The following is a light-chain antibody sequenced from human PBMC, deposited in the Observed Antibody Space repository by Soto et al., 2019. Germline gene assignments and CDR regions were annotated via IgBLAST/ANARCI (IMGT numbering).Light chain of an antibody. CDR2: DAS. CDR3: QQYSTYPWT. Sequence: IQMTQSPSTLSASVGDTVTISCRASQNIFTWLAWYQHKPGKAPKLLMYDASILESGVPSRFSGSGSATEFTLTISSLQPDDFATYYCQQYSTYPWTFGQGTKVDI. J-gene: IGKJ1*01. CDR1: QNIFTW. V-gene: IGKV1-5*01.